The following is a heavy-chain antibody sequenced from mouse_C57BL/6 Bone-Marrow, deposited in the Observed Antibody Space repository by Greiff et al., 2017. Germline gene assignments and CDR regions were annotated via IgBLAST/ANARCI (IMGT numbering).Heavy chain of an antibody. CDR1: GYTFTRYG. V-gene: IGHV1-81*01. Sequence: VQLQQSGAELARPGASVKLSCKASGYTFTRYGISWVKQRTGQGLEWIGEIYPRSGNTYYNEKFKGKATLTADKSSSTAYMELRSLTSEDSAVYFCARSGYSGYFDYWGQGTTLTVSS. CDR3: ARSGYSGYFDY. CDR2: IYPRSGNT. J-gene: IGHJ2*01. D-gene: IGHD2-12*01.